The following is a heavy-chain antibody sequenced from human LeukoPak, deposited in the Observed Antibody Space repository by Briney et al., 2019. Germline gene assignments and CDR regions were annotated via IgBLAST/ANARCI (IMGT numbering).Heavy chain of an antibody. D-gene: IGHD3-3*01. V-gene: IGHV3-7*01. J-gene: IGHJ4*02. CDR1: GFIFTNYF. CDR3: ATDRGWRTSGYYLYYFVY. CDR2: IKHDGSEK. Sequence: GGSLRLSCAASGFIFTNYFMSWVRQAPGKGLEWVASIKHDGSEKYYVDSVRGRFTISRDNTMNSLYLQMSSLRAEDTAVYYCATDRGWRTSGYYLYYFVYWGQGTLVTYSS.